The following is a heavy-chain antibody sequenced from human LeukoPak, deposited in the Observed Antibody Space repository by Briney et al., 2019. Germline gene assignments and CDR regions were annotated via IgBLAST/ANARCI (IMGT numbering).Heavy chain of an antibody. CDR2: IIPILGIA. D-gene: IGHD3-22*01. J-gene: IGHJ4*02. V-gene: IGHV1-69*04. Sequence: GASVKVSCKASGGTFSSYAISWVRQAPGQGLEWMGRIIPILGIANYAQKFQGRVTITADKSTSTAYMELSSLRSEDTAVYYCARSYDSSGYAFDYWGQGTVVTVSS. CDR1: GGTFSSYA. CDR3: ARSYDSSGYAFDY.